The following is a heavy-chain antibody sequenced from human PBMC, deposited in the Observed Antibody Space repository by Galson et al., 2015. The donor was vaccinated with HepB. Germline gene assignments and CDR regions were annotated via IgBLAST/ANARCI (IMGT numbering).Heavy chain of an antibody. J-gene: IGHJ6*03. CDR3: ARALYAGSGTYGEAVFHMDV. Sequence: SLRLSCAVSGFTFSSFSMNWVRQAPGKGLEWVSSISSGSSYMYYIDSVKGRFTIYRDNAMSSLYLQMNSLRAEDTAVYYCARALYAGSGTYGEAVFHMDVWGKGTTVTVSS. V-gene: IGHV3-21*01. CDR2: ISSGSSYM. CDR1: GFTFSSFS. D-gene: IGHD3-10*01.